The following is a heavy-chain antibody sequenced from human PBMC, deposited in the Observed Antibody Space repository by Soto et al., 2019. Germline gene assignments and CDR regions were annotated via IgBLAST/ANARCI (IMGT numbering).Heavy chain of an antibody. CDR2: IYPGDSDT. J-gene: IGHJ5*02. CDR3: ASTSIAAAGKDYNWFDP. Sequence: GESLKISCKGSGYSFTSYWIGWVRQMPGKGLEWMGIIYPGDSDTRYSPSFQGQVTISAGKSISTAYLQWSSLKASDTAMYYCASTSIAAAGKDYNWFDPWGQGTLVTVSS. CDR1: GYSFTSYW. V-gene: IGHV5-51*01. D-gene: IGHD6-13*01.